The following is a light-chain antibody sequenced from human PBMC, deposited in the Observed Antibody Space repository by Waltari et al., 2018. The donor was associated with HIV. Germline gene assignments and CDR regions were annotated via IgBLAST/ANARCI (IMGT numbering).Light chain of an antibody. Sequence: SYELPQPPSVSVSPGQTARFTCSGDALPKQSAYWYQQKAGQAPVLVIHKDRERPSGIPERFSGSSSGTTVTLTISGVQAEDEADYYCESAHSSLWVFGGGTKLTVL. CDR2: KDR. CDR1: ALPKQS. V-gene: IGLV3-25*03. J-gene: IGLJ3*02. CDR3: ESAHSSLWV.